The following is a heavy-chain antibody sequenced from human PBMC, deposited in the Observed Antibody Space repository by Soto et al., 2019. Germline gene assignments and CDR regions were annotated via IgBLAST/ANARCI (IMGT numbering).Heavy chain of an antibody. V-gene: IGHV3-15*07. CDR3: TTGSLLVSPYYDILTGYYLPTCY. CDR1: GFTFSNAW. D-gene: IGHD3-9*01. J-gene: IGHJ4*02. CDR2: IKSKTDGGTT. Sequence: GGSLRLSCAASGFTFSNAWMNWVRQAPGKGLEWVGRIKSKTDGGTTDYAAPVKGRFTISRDDSKNTLYLQMNSLKTEDTAVYYCTTGSLLVSPYYDILTGYYLPTCYRGQGTLVTVSS.